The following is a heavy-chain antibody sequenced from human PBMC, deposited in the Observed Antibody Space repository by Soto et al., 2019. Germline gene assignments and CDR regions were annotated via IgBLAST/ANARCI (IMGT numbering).Heavy chain of an antibody. CDR3: ATTSAAGKYYYGMDV. D-gene: IGHD6-13*01. CDR1: GGSISSSSYY. V-gene: IGHV4-39*07. Sequence: PSETLSLTCTVSGGSISSSSYYWGWIRQPPGKGLEWIGSIYYSGSTYYNPSLKSRVTISVDTSKNQFSLQWSSLKASDTAMYYCATTSAAGKYYYGMDVWGQGTTVTVSS. J-gene: IGHJ6*02. CDR2: IYYSGST.